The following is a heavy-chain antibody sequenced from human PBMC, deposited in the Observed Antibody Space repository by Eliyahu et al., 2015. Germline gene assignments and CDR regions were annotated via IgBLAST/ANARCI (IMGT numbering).Heavy chain of an antibody. J-gene: IGHJ1*01. D-gene: IGHD2-15*01. Sequence: QFQLVQSGAEVKKPGASVKVSCKASGYTFTTYGISWVRQAPGQGLEWMGWLSTYNGNTNYAQKFQGRVTMTTDTSTSTAYMELRSLRSDDTAVYYCAKGRGCSGDSCPRTEHFQHWGQGTLXTVSS. CDR1: GYTFTTYG. CDR3: AKGRGCSGDSCPRTEHFQH. CDR2: LSTYNGNT. V-gene: IGHV1-18*01.